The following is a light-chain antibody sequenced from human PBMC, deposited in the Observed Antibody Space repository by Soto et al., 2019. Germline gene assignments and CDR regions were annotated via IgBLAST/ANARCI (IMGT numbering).Light chain of an antibody. CDR1: QSVSSN. V-gene: IGKV3-15*01. J-gene: IGKJ1*01. Sequence: EIVMTQSPATLSVSPGERATLSCRASQSVSSNLSCYQQKPGQAPRLLIYGASTRATGIPARFSGGGSGTEFTLTISSLQSEDFAVYYCQQYNNWPRTFGQGTKVDIK. CDR2: GAS. CDR3: QQYNNWPRT.